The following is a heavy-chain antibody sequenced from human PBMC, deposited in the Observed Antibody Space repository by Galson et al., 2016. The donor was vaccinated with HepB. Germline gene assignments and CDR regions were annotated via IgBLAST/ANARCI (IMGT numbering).Heavy chain of an antibody. CDR1: GFTFSSHA. V-gene: IGHV3-64D*06. Sequence: SLRLSCAASGFTFSSHAIHWVRQAPGKRLEYVSAISSDGYSTYYADSVKGRFTISRDNSKNTLYLQMSSLRAEDTAVFYCGVSNSHWGQGTLVTVSS. D-gene: IGHD4-11*01. J-gene: IGHJ4*02. CDR3: GVSNSH. CDR2: ISSDGYST.